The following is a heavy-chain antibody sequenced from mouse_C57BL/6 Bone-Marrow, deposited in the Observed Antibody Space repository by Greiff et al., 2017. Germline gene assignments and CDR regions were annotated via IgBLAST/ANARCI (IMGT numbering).Heavy chain of an antibody. J-gene: IGHJ2*01. V-gene: IGHV1-81*01. CDR3: ARRGPLSFDY. CDR1: GYTFTSYG. D-gene: IGHD6-1*01. CDR2: IYPRSGNT. Sequence: QVQLKESGAELARPGASVKLSCKASGYTFTSYGISWVKQRTGQGLEWIGEIYPRSGNTYYNEKFKGKATMTADKSSSTAYMELRSLTSEDSAVYFCARRGPLSFDYWGQGTTLTVSS.